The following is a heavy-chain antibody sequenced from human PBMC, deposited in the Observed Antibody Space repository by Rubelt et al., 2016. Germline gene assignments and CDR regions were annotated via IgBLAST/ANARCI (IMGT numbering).Heavy chain of an antibody. J-gene: IGHJ3*01. CDR3: ARRPTLKGMQWLERLRVVLAFDF. D-gene: IGHD6-19*01. CDR2: TYYRSKWYN. V-gene: IGHV6-1*01. CDR1: VSSSSAV. Sequence: VSSSSAVWDWIRQSPSRGFEWLGRTYYRSKWYNDYAVSVKSRITINPDTSKNHVSLQLNSVTPEDTAVYYCARRPTLKGMQWLERLRVVLAFDFWGQGTMVTVSS.